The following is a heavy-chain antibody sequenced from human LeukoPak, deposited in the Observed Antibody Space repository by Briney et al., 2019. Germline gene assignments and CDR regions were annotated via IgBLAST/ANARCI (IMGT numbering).Heavy chain of an antibody. CDR3: ARVPLDYRIQTYNRFDP. CDR1: GYTFTGYY. D-gene: IGHD4-11*01. V-gene: IGHV1-2*06. Sequence: ASVKVSCKASGYTFTGYYMHWVRQAPGQGLEWMGRINPNSGGTNYAQKFQGRVTMTRDASISTAYMELSRLRSDDTAVYYCARVPLDYRIQTYNRFDPWGQGTLVTVSS. CDR2: INPNSGGT. J-gene: IGHJ5*02.